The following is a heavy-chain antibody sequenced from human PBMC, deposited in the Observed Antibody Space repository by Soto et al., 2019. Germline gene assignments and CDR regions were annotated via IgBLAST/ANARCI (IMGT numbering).Heavy chain of an antibody. CDR3: ARVLRGWFDP. CDR1: GGSITSANW. CDR2: ISHSGIT. V-gene: IGHV4-4*02. J-gene: IGHJ5*02. Sequence: SETLSLTCAVSGGSITSANWWTWVRQPPGEGLEWIGEISHSGITNYKASLKSRVTMSVDKTKNDVSLKLTSVTAADTAVYYCARVLRGWFDPWGQGTPVTVSS.